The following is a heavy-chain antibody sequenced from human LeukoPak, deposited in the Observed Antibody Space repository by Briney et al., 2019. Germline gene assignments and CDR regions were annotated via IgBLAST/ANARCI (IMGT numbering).Heavy chain of an antibody. Sequence: SSETLSLTGTVSGGSISSTSYYWGWIRQPPGQGLDGIVEVDHIGRTTYHPSVKSRVTISVDTSKNQFSLRLTSVTASDTAVYYCARPVRCSATTCTGPFDYWGQGTLVTVSS. J-gene: IGHJ4*02. CDR2: VDHIGRT. D-gene: IGHD6-19*01. CDR1: GGSISSTSYY. CDR3: ARPVRCSATTCTGPFDY. V-gene: IGHV4-39*07.